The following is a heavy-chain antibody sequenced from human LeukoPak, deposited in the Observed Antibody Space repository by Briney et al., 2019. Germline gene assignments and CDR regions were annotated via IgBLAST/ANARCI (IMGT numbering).Heavy chain of an antibody. D-gene: IGHD3-22*01. CDR2: INSDGSGI. J-gene: IGHJ4*02. Sequence: GGSLRLSCAASGFTFSSYWMHWVRQAPGKGLEWVSRINSDGSGITYADSVKGRFTISRDNAKDTLYLQMNSLRAEDTAVYYCVRTYCYDSSGYYAYFDFWGQGTLVTVSS. V-gene: IGHV3-74*01. CDR3: VRTYCYDSSGYYAYFDF. CDR1: GFTFSSYW.